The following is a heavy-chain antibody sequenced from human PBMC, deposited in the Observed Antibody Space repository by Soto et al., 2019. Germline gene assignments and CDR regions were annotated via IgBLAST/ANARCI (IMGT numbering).Heavy chain of an antibody. CDR1: GYRFITYW. J-gene: IGHJ3*01. V-gene: IGHV5-51*01. CDR2: VFPADSNT. Sequence: PGESLKISCKGSGYRFITYWIGWVRQMPGQGLEWMGIVFPADSNTRYSPSFQGQVTISADKSISTAYLQWNSLQASDTAMYYCARHRLSTWDAFDLWGQGTMVTVSS. CDR3: ARHRLSTWDAFDL. D-gene: IGHD2-2*01.